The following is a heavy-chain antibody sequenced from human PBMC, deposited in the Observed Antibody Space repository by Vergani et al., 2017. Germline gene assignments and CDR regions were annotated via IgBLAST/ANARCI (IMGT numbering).Heavy chain of an antibody. J-gene: IGHJ2*01. D-gene: IGHD3-16*02. CDR3: ARELSDSISLSWFLDR. V-gene: IGHV3-13*01. CDR1: GFTFSTSD. CDR2: IGRGGDT. Sequence: EVQLLESGGGLVQPGGSLRLSCAASGFTFSTSDMHWVRQPTGKGLEWVSAIGRGGDTYYADSVKGRFTISRENAENSLYLQMNSLRAGDTALYYCARELSDSISLSWFLDRWGGGTLVTVSS.